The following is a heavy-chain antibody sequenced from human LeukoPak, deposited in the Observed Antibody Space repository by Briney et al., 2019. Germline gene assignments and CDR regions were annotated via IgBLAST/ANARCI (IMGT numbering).Heavy chain of an antibody. D-gene: IGHD5-18*01. Sequence: GASVKVSCKASGYTFTGYYMHWVRQAPGQGLEWMGWINPNSGGTNYAQKLQGRVTMTTDTSTSTAYMELRSLRSDDTAVYYCARDRPWGTAMVHFDYWGQGTLVTVSS. J-gene: IGHJ4*02. CDR2: INPNSGGT. CDR3: ARDRPWGTAMVHFDY. CDR1: GYTFTGYY. V-gene: IGHV1-2*02.